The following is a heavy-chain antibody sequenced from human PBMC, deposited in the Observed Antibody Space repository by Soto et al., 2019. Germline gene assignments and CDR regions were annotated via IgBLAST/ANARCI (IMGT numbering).Heavy chain of an antibody. J-gene: IGHJ4*02. CDR1: GFTVSSNY. Sequence: GGSLRLSCAASGFTVSSNYMSWVRQAPGKGLEWVSVIYPGTSTYYADSVKGRFTISRDNSKNTLYLQMSSLRAEDTAVYFCARDRGAVPGDYWGQGTLVTVSS. V-gene: IGHV3-66*01. CDR3: ARDRGAVPGDY. D-gene: IGHD6-19*01. CDR2: IYPGTST.